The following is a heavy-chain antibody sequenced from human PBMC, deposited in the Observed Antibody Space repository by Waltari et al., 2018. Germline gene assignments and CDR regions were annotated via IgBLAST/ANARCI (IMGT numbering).Heavy chain of an antibody. Sequence: QVQLQQWGAGLLKPSETLSLTCAVYGGSFSGYYWSWIRQPPGKGLEWIGEINHSGSTNDNPSLKSRVTISVDTSKNQFSLKLSSVTAADTAVDYCARYRGTIVVVPAAASRGFDPWGQGTLVTVSS. D-gene: IGHD2-2*01. CDR2: INHSGST. J-gene: IGHJ5*02. CDR3: ARYRGTIVVVPAAASRGFDP. V-gene: IGHV4-34*01. CDR1: GGSFSGYY.